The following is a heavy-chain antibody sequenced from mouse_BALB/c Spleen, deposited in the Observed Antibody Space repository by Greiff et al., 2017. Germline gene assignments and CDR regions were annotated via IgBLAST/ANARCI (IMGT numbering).Heavy chain of an antibody. D-gene: IGHD1-1*01. CDR1: GYTFTSYW. CDR3: AKPDYYGVGDY. J-gene: IGHJ2*01. V-gene: IGHV1-7*01. Sequence: ESGAELAKPGASVKMSCKASGYTFTSYWMHWVKQRPGQGLEWIGYINPSTGYTEYNQKFKDKATLTADKSSSTAYMQLSSLTSEDSAVYYCAKPDYYGVGDYWGQGTTLTVSS. CDR2: INPSTGYT.